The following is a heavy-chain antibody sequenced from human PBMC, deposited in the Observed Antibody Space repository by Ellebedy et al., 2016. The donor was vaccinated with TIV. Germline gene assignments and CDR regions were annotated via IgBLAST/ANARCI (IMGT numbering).Heavy chain of an antibody. J-gene: IGHJ5*02. V-gene: IGHV1-3*04. CDR2: LNTGNGNT. CDR3: ARERKLGLGGASSWFDP. D-gene: IGHD1-7*01. CDR1: GYTFTDYP. Sequence: ASVKVSCKASGYTFTDYPIHWLRQAPGHRLEWMGWLNTGNGNTKYSQNFQGRISISRDTSASTAYMDLYSLRSEDTAIYYCARERKLGLGGASSWFDPWGQGTLVTVSS.